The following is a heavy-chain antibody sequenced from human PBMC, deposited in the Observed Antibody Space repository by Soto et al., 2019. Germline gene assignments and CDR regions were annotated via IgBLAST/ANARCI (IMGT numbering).Heavy chain of an antibody. CDR2: IYWDDDK. Sequence: SGPTLVNPTQTLTLTCTFSGFSLSTSGVGVGWIRQPPGKALEWLALIYWDDDKRYSPSLKSRLTITKDTSKNQVVLTMTNMDPVDTATYYCAHRLIASYYDFWSGFAPFYGMDVWGQGTTVTVSS. V-gene: IGHV2-5*02. CDR3: AHRLIASYYDFWSGFAPFYGMDV. J-gene: IGHJ6*02. D-gene: IGHD3-3*01. CDR1: GFSLSTSGVG.